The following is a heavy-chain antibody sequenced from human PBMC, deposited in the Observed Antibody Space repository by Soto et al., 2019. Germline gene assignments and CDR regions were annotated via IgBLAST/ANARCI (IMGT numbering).Heavy chain of an antibody. CDR1: GYTFTNYG. Sequence: XVKVSCKASGYTFTNYGISWVRQAPGQGLEWMGWIXAYNGXTHYAQKLQGXXTMPTDTXXSTDYMELRSLRSEDTAVYYCARDLTVDGSLDYWGQGTLVTVSS. V-gene: IGHV1-18*01. CDR3: ARDLTVDGSLDY. CDR2: IXAYNGXT. D-gene: IGHD6-19*01. J-gene: IGHJ4*02.